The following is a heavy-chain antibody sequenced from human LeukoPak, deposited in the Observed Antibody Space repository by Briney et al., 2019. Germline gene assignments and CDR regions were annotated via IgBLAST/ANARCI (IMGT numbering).Heavy chain of an antibody. J-gene: IGHJ2*01. D-gene: IGHD3-22*01. Sequence: SQTLSFTCTVSGGSISSYYWSWIRQPAGKGLEWIGRIYTSGSTNYNPSLKSRVTMSVDTSKNQFSLKLSSVTAADTAVYYCARSARYYYDSSGYYLYWYFDLWGRGTLVTVSS. CDR1: GGSISSYY. CDR3: ARSARYYYDSSGYYLYWYFDL. CDR2: IYTSGST. V-gene: IGHV4-4*07.